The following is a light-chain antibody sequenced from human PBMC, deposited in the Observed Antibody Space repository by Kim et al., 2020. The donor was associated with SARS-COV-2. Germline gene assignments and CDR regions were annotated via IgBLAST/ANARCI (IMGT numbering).Light chain of an antibody. J-gene: IGLJ1*01. CDR1: SLRSYY. V-gene: IGLV3-19*01. Sequence: LGQTVRITSQGDSLRSYYASWYQQKPGQAPVLFIYGKNNRPSGIPDRFSGSSSGNTASLTITGAQAEDEADYYCNSRDSSGNHHYVFGTGTKVTVL. CDR2: GKN. CDR3: NSRDSSGNHHYV.